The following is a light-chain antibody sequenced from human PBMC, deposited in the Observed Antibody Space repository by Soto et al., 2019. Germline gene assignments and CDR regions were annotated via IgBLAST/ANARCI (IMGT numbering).Light chain of an antibody. Sequence: QSALTQPRSVSGSPGQSVTIYCTGTSGDVGAYDRVSWYQHHPTKAPKLIIYDVTNRPSGVPYRFSGSKSGSTASLTISGLQAEDEADYYCCSHAGGSSWVFGGGTQLTVL. CDR3: CSHAGGSSWV. V-gene: IGLV2-11*01. J-gene: IGLJ3*02. CDR1: SGDVGAYDR. CDR2: DVT.